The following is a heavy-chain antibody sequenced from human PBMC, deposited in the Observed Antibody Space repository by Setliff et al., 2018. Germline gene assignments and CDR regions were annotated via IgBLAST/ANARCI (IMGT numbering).Heavy chain of an antibody. J-gene: IGHJ4*02. Sequence: PSETLSLTCAVSGFSISSGYYWGWIRQPPGKGLEWIVNIHHSGKAYYNPSLKSRVTMSVDTSKNQFSLKLSSVTAADTAVFFCARGQNSYHPGSWGPLYDHWGQGTQVTVSS. D-gene: IGHD3-10*01. V-gene: IGHV4-38-2*01. CDR1: GFSISSGYY. CDR3: ARGQNSYHPGSWGPLYDH. CDR2: IHHSGKA.